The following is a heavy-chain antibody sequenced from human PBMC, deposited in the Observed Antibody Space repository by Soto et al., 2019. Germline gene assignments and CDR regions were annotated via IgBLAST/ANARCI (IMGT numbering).Heavy chain of an antibody. CDR2: IYHTGTT. D-gene: IGHD2-2*01. CDR3: ARVMAAMQTSLDP. Sequence: QVQLQESGPGLVKPSRTLSLTCSVSGGSISSIDYFWSWIRQPPGEGLECMGFIYHTGTTYYNPSLRSRVTISIDTSKSQFSMKLNSVTAADTAVYYCARVMAAMQTSLDPWGQETLVTVSP. CDR1: GGSISSIDYF. V-gene: IGHV4-30-4*01. J-gene: IGHJ5*02.